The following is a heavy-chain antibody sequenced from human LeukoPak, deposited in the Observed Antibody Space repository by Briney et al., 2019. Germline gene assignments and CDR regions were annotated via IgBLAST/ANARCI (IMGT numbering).Heavy chain of an antibody. J-gene: IGHJ4*02. Sequence: GGSLRLSCTASGFKFDDYGMTWVRQAPGKGLEWVSDINWNGDSRGYAHSVRGRFTIYRDNSKNSLYLQMNSLRAEDTAVYYCARGRYSNHWGQGTLVTVSS. V-gene: IGHV3-20*04. D-gene: IGHD6-13*01. CDR2: INWNGDSR. CDR1: GFKFDDYG. CDR3: ARGRYSNH.